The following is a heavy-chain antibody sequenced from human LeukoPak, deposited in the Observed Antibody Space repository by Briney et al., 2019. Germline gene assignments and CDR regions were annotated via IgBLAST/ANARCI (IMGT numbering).Heavy chain of an antibody. Sequence: SETLSVTCSVSGTSISSSSHYWGWIRQPPGKGLEWIGTTYYSGSTHYNSSLKSRITMSVDTSKNQVSLKLSSVTAADTAVYYCARHEAAPGGGYYGMDVWGQGTTVTVSS. D-gene: IGHD2-15*01. CDR2: TYYSGST. J-gene: IGHJ6*02. CDR1: GTSISSSSHY. CDR3: ARHEAAPGGGYYGMDV. V-gene: IGHV4-39*01.